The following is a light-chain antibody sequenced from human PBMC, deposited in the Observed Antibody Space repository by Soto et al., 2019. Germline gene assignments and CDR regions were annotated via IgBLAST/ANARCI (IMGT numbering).Light chain of an antibody. CDR3: QQRSNWPYA. CDR1: QSVSSN. V-gene: IGKV3-15*01. J-gene: IGKJ5*01. Sequence: EIVMTQSPATLSVSQGERATLSCRASQSVSSNLAWYQQKPGQAPRLLIYGASTRATGIPARFSGSGSGTEFTLTISSLQSEDFATYYCQQRSNWPYAFGQGTRLEIK. CDR2: GAS.